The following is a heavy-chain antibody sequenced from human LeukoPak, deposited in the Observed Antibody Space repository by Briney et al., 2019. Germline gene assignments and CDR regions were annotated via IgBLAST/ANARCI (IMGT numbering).Heavy chain of an antibody. J-gene: IGHJ5*02. CDR1: GGTSSSYA. V-gene: IGHV1-69*13. D-gene: IGHD2-15*01. CDR2: IIPIFGTA. CDR3: ARADCSGGSCYSSWFDP. Sequence: WASVKVSCKASGGTSSSYAISWVRQAPGQGLEWMGGIIPIFGTANYAQKFQGRVTITADESTGTAYMELSSLRSEDTAVYYCARADCSGGSCYSSWFDPWGQGTLVTVSS.